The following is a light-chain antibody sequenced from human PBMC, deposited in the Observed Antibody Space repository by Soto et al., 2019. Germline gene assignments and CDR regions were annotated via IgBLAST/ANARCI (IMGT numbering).Light chain of an antibody. J-gene: IGKJ4*01. CDR2: DAS. V-gene: IGKV3-11*01. Sequence: IVLTQSPATLSLFPGERATLSRRASLSAYNLAWYQQKPGQPPRLLIYDASNRATGVPARFSGSGSGTEFALSISSLEPEDFAVYYCQQHDKWIRTFGGGTKVEI. CDR3: QQHDKWIRT. CDR1: LSAYN.